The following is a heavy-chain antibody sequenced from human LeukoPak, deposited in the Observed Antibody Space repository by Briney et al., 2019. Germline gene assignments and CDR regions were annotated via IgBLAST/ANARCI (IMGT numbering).Heavy chain of an antibody. J-gene: IGHJ4*02. CDR2: IYYSGST. CDR3: AGGPYGRFDY. V-gene: IGHV4-59*01. CDR1: GDSISSSY. D-gene: IGHD2-21*01. Sequence: PSETLSLTCIVSGDSISSSYWNWIRQPPGKGLGWIGYIYYSGSTNYNPSLKSRVSMSLDASKNQFSLKLSSVTAADTAVYYCAGGPYGRFDYWGQEMLVTVSS.